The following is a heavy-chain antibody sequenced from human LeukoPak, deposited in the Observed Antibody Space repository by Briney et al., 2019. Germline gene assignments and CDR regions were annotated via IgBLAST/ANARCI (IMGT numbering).Heavy chain of an antibody. J-gene: IGHJ4*02. D-gene: IGHD3-22*01. Sequence: SETLSLTCTVSGDSISSSSYYWGWIRQPPGKGLEWIGSIYYSGRTYYNPSLKSRVTISIDTFNQFSLRLTSMTAADTAVYYCARSSTGYYYDSSGHLDYWGQGTLVTVSS. V-gene: IGHV4-39*07. CDR3: ARSSTGYYYDSSGHLDY. CDR1: GDSISSSSYY. CDR2: IYYSGRT.